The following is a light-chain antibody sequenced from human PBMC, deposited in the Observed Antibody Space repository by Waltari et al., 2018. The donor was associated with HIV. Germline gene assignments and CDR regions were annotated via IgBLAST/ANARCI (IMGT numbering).Light chain of an antibody. Sequence: QSVLTQPPSASGTPGQRATVSCSGSGSNIGGNPVNWYQQLPGTTPKLLIHSDNQRPSGCPDRFSGPKSGTSASLAISGLQSEDEADYYWAAWDDRLNGVVFGGGTKLTVL. CDR1: GSNIGGNP. CDR2: SDN. J-gene: IGLJ2*01. V-gene: IGLV1-44*01. CDR3: AAWDDRLNGVV.